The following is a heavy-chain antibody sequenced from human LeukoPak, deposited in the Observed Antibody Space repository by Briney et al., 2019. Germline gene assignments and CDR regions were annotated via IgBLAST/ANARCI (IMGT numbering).Heavy chain of an antibody. CDR2: ISGSGGST. Sequence: PGGSLRLSCAASGFTFSSYAMSWVRQAPGKGLEWVSAISGSGGSTYYADSVKGRFTISRDNSKNTLYLQMNSLRAEDTAVYYCARKDYGDGGPYYYYGMDVWGQATTVTVSS. D-gene: IGHD4-17*01. V-gene: IGHV3-23*01. CDR3: ARKDYGDGGPYYYYGMDV. CDR1: GFTFSSYA. J-gene: IGHJ6*02.